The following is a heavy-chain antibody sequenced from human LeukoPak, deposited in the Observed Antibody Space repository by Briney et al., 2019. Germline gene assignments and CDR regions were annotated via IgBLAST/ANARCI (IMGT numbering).Heavy chain of an antibody. Sequence: AAVKVSFKASGYTFTSYGISWVRQAPGQGLEWMGWISAYNGNTNYAQKLQGRVTMTTDTSTSTDYMELRSLRSDDTAVYYCARTGIAAAGDDYWGQGTLVTVSS. D-gene: IGHD6-13*01. CDR2: ISAYNGNT. CDR3: ARTGIAAAGDDY. CDR1: GYTFTSYG. J-gene: IGHJ4*02. V-gene: IGHV1-18*01.